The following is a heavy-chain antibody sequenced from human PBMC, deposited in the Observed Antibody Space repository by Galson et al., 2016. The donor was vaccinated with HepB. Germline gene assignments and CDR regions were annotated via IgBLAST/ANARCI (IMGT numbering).Heavy chain of an antibody. J-gene: IGHJ4*02. CDR3: AREAPIAAPGANDH. V-gene: IGHV3-33*01. CDR1: GFTFNSFG. Sequence: SLRLSCAASGFTFNSFGMHWVRQAPGKGLEWVAVIWYDGSNKYYGDSVKGRFTISRDNSKNTLYLQMNSLRAEDTAIYYCAREAPIAAPGANDHWGQGTLVTVSS. CDR2: IWYDGSNK. D-gene: IGHD6-13*01.